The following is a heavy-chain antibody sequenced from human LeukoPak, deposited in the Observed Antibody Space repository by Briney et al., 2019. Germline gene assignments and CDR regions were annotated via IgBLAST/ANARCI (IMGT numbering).Heavy chain of an antibody. V-gene: IGHV3-48*03. D-gene: IGHD3-10*01. Sequence: GGSLRLSCAAPGFTFSSYEMTWVRQAPGKGLERDSYISSSGSTIYYAASVKGRFTISRDNAKNSLYLQMNSLRAEDTAVYYCARAHGGFGETFDIWGQGTMVTVSS. CDR3: ARAHGGFGETFDI. J-gene: IGHJ3*02. CDR2: ISSSGSTI. CDR1: GFTFSSYE.